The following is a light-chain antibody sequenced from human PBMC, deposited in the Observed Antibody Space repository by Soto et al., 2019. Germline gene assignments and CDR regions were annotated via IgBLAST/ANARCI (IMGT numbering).Light chain of an antibody. J-gene: IGLJ1*01. Sequence: QSVLTQPPSVSGAPGQRVTISCTGTSSNIGAHFDVHWYQQLPGAAPKLLIYGNNNRPSGVPDRFSGSKSGTSASLVITGLQCEDEADYYCQSYDIGLSARYVFGTGTKLTVL. CDR1: SSNIGAHFD. V-gene: IGLV1-40*01. CDR3: QSYDIGLSARYV. CDR2: GNN.